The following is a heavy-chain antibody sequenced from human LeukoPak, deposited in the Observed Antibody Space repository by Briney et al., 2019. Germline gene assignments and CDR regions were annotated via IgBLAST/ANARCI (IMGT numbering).Heavy chain of an antibody. J-gene: IGHJ4*02. D-gene: IGHD6-19*01. V-gene: IGHV3-7*01. CDR2: IKQDGSEK. CDR1: GFTFSSYW. CDR3: AREYRASWGSSQAVAANSFDY. Sequence: PGGSLRLSCAASGFTFSSYWMSWVRQAPGKGLEWVANIKQDGSEKYYVDSVKGRFTISRDNAKNSLYLQMNSLGAEDTAVYYCAREYRASWGSSQAVAANSFDYWGQGTLVTVSS.